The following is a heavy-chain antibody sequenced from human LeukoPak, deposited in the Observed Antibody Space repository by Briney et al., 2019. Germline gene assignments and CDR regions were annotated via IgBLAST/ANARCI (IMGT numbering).Heavy chain of an antibody. CDR2: ISYDGSNE. J-gene: IGHJ4*02. CDR1: GFTFSNFG. Sequence: GGSLRLSCAASGFTFSNFGMHWVRQAPGKGLEWLAVISYDGSNEYHADSVKGRFTISRDNSKDTLFLQMNSLRAEDTAVYYCAKALDPYYDILTGYYTPPPFDYWGQGTLVTVSA. V-gene: IGHV3-30*18. CDR3: AKALDPYYDILTGYYTPPPFDY. D-gene: IGHD3-9*01.